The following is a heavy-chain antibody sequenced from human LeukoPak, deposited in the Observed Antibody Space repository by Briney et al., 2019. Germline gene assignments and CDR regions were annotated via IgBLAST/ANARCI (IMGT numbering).Heavy chain of an antibody. J-gene: IGHJ4*02. CDR3: AREGQGYGGKDY. Sequence: PGGSLRLSCVASGFTFSSHWMTWVRQAPEKGLEWVANIKQGGSEKHYVDSVKGRFTISRDDAKNSLYLQMSTLRAEDTAMYYCAREGQGYGGKDYWGQGTRVTVSS. V-gene: IGHV3-7*05. D-gene: IGHD4-23*01. CDR2: IKQGGSEK. CDR1: GFTFSSHW.